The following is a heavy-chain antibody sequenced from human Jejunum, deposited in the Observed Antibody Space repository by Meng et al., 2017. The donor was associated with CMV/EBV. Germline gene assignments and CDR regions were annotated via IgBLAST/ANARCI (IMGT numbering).Heavy chain of an antibody. J-gene: IGHJ4*02. Sequence: SGFPFDDYAMHWVRQAPGKGLEWVSGIGWNSDYIAYADSVKGRFTISRDNAKNSLYLQMDSLRTEDTALYYCAKGRYSGSSGYFDYWGQGTPVTVSS. CDR2: IGWNSDYI. CDR1: GFPFDDYA. CDR3: AKGRYSGSSGYFDY. D-gene: IGHD1-26*01. V-gene: IGHV3-9*01.